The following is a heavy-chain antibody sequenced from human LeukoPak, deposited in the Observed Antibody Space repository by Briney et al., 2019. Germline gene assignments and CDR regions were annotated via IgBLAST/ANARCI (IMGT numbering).Heavy chain of an antibody. J-gene: IGHJ5*02. D-gene: IGHD6-13*01. CDR1: GGSISSGGYY. Sequence: PSETLSLTCTVSGGSISSGGYYWSWIRQPAGKGLEWIGRIYTSGSTNYNPSLKSRVTMSVDTSKNQFSLKLSSVTAADTAVYYCARGVAAAPVGWFDPWGQGTLVTVSS. V-gene: IGHV4-61*02. CDR3: ARGVAAAPVGWFDP. CDR2: IYTSGST.